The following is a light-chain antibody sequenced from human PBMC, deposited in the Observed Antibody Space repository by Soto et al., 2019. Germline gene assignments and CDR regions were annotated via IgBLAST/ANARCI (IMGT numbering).Light chain of an antibody. V-gene: IGKV3-11*01. CDR3: QQRSNWPPIT. CDR1: QSVSSY. Sequence: IVLTQSPATLSLSPGKSTPLSCSASQSVSSYLAWYQQKPGQAPRLLIYDASNRATGIPARFRGSGSGTDFTLTISSLEPEDFAVYYCQQRSNWPPITFGQGTRLEIK. J-gene: IGKJ5*01. CDR2: DAS.